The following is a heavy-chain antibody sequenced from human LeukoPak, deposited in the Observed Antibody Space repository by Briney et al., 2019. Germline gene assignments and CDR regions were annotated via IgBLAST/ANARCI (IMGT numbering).Heavy chain of an antibody. CDR1: GFTFSSYS. J-gene: IGHJ4*02. Sequence: GGSLRLSCAASGFTFSSYSMNWVRQAPGQGQEWVSSISSSSSYRYYADSVKGRSTISRDNAKHSLYLQMNSLRAEDTAVYYCASGITMFRGPTHFDYWGQGTLVTVSS. CDR2: ISSSSSYR. V-gene: IGHV3-21*01. D-gene: IGHD3-10*01. CDR3: ASGITMFRGPTHFDY.